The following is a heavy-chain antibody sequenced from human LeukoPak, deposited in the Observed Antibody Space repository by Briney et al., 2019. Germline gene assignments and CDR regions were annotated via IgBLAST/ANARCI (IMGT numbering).Heavy chain of an antibody. CDR3: ARMGGYYYDSSGYPNFDY. D-gene: IGHD3-22*01. CDR1: GFTFSSYS. Sequence: GGSLRLSCAASGFTFSSYSMNWVRQAPGKGLEWVSSISSSSSYIYYADSVKGRFTISRDNAKNSLYLQMNSLRAEDAAVYYCARMGGYYYDSSGYPNFDYWGQGTLVTVSS. V-gene: IGHV3-21*01. CDR2: ISSSSSYI. J-gene: IGHJ4*02.